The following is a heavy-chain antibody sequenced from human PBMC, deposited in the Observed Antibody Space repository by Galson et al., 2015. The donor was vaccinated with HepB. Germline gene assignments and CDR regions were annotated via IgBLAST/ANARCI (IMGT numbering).Heavy chain of an antibody. V-gene: IGHV3-30*04. J-gene: IGHJ4*02. CDR1: GFTFSSYA. D-gene: IGHD3-3*01. CDR2: ISCDESNK. CDR3: ASDLEGITIYGVATFDY. Sequence: SLRLSCAASGFTFSSYAMHWVRQAPGKGLEWVAVISCDESNKYYTDSVKDRFTISRDNSKNTLYLQMNSLRAEDTAVYYCASDLEGITIYGVATFDYWGQGTLVTVSS.